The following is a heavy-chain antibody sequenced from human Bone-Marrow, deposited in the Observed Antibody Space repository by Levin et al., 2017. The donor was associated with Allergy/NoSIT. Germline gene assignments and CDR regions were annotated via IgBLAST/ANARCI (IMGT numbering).Heavy chain of an antibody. D-gene: IGHD4-23*01. V-gene: IGHV1-69*13. CDR2: IIPIFGTA. CDR3: ARIVTTVVGARAFDI. Sequence: ASVKVSCKASGGTFSSYAISWVRQAPGQGLEWMGGIIPIFGTANYAQKFQGRVTITADESTSTAYMELSSLRSEDTAVYYCARIVTTVVGARAFDIWGQGTMVTVSS. J-gene: IGHJ3*02. CDR1: GGTFSSYA.